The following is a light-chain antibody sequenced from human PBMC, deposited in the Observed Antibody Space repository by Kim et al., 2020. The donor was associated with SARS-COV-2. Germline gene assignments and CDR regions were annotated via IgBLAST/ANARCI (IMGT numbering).Light chain of an antibody. Sequence: GQSVPISCAGTSSDVGAYNYVSWYQQHPGKAPKLMIYDVTNRPSGVSNRFSGSKSGNTASLSISGLQAEDEADYYCSSYSSSSPHVFGTGTKVTVL. J-gene: IGLJ1*01. CDR2: DVT. CDR1: SSDVGAYNY. V-gene: IGLV2-14*03. CDR3: SSYSSSSPHV.